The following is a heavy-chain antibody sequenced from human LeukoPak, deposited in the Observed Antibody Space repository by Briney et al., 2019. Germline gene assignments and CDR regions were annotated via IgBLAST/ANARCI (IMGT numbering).Heavy chain of an antibody. J-gene: IGHJ4*02. CDR2: INPNSGGT. CDR1: GYTFTGYY. Sequence: ASVKVSCKASGYTFTGYYMHWVRQAPGQGLEWMGWINPNSGGTNYAQKFQGRVTMTRDTSISTAYMELSSLRSEDTAVYYCARISSGLGDPFDYWGQGTLVTVSS. D-gene: IGHD3-16*01. CDR3: ARISSGLGDPFDY. V-gene: IGHV1-2*02.